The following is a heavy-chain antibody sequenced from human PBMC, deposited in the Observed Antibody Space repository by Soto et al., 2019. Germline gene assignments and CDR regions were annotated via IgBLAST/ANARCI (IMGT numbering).Heavy chain of an antibody. CDR2: ISYDGSNK. CDR3: TGYQLLDYHYGMAV. CDR1: GFTFSSYA. V-gene: IGHV3-30-3*01. J-gene: IGHJ6*02. Sequence: GGSLRLSCAASGFTFSSYAMHWVRQAPGKGLEWVAVISYDGSNKYYADSVKGRFTISRDNSKNTLYLQMNSLRAEDTAVYYCTGYQLLDYHYGMAVWGQGTTVTVSS. D-gene: IGHD2-2*01.